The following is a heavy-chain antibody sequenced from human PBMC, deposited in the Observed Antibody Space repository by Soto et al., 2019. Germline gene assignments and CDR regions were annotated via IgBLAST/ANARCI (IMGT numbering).Heavy chain of an antibody. CDR3: ARYLIIPRAFDI. Sequence: GGSLRLSCAASGFSVRTNYMSWVRQAPGKGLEWVSYISSSSSVIYYADSVKGRITVSRDNAKNSLYLQMHSLRAEDTAVYYCARYLIIPRAFDIWGQGTKVTVSS. D-gene: IGHD2-21*01. J-gene: IGHJ3*02. CDR2: ISSSSSVI. CDR1: GFSVRTNY. V-gene: IGHV3-48*04.